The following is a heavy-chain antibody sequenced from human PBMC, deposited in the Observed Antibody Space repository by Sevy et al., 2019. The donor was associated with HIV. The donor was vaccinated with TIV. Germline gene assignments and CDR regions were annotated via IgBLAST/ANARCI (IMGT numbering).Heavy chain of an antibody. CDR1: GFTFSSYG. Sequence: GGSLRLSCAASGFTFSSYGMHWVRQAPGKGLEWVAVISYDGSNKYYADSVKGRFTISRDNSKNTLYLQMNSLRAEDTAVYYCATRPQYGDYVSAFYIWGQGTMVTVSS. CDR3: ATRPQYGDYVSAFYI. D-gene: IGHD4-17*01. CDR2: ISYDGSNK. J-gene: IGHJ3*02. V-gene: IGHV3-30*03.